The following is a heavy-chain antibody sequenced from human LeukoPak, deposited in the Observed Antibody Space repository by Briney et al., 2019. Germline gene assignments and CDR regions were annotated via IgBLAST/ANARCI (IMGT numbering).Heavy chain of an antibody. CDR3: AKVSSGWFPFDY. Sequence: GGSLRLSCAVSGFTFSGFWMSWSRQAPGKGLEWVASINSDGSEGYYADVVKGRFTISRDSSKNTLYLQMNSLRAEDTAVYYCAKVSSGWFPFDYWGQGTLVTVSS. D-gene: IGHD6-19*01. CDR1: GFTFSGFW. J-gene: IGHJ4*02. V-gene: IGHV3-7*03. CDR2: INSDGSEG.